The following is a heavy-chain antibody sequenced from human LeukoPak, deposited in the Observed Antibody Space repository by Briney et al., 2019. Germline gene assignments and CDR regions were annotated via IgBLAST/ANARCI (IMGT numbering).Heavy chain of an antibody. J-gene: IGHJ5*02. V-gene: IGHV3-9*01. CDR1: GFTFDDYA. CDR3: AKEAWTVLPEGYNWFDP. Sequence: GRSLRLSCAASGFTFDDYAMHWVRQAPGKGLEWVSGISWNSGSIGYADSVKGRFTISGDNAKNSLYLQMNSLRAEDTAVYYCAKEAWTVLPEGYNWFDPWGQGTLVTVSS. CDR2: ISWNSGSI. D-gene: IGHD3-10*01.